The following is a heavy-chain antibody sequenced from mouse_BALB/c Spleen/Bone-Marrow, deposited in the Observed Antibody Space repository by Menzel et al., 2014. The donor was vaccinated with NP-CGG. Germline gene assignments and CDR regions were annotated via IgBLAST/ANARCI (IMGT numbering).Heavy chain of an antibody. Sequence: VKLMESGAELAKPGASVKMSCKASGYTFTSYWMHWVKQRPGQGLEWIGYINPTTGYTEYNQKFKDKATLTADKSSSTAYMQLSSLTSEDSAVYYCARRAYGSGYGFAYWGQGTLVTVSA. CDR2: INPTTGYT. CDR3: ARRAYGSGYGFAY. D-gene: IGHD1-1*01. V-gene: IGHV1-7*01. CDR1: GYTFTSYW. J-gene: IGHJ3*01.